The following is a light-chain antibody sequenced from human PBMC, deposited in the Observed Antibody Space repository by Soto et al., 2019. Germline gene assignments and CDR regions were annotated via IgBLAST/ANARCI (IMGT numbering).Light chain of an antibody. CDR1: QSISSY. CDR2: AAS. V-gene: IGKV1-39*01. CDR3: QQSYSTPYT. Sequence: DIQMTQSPSSLSASVGDRVTITCRASQSISSYLNWYQQKPGKAPKLLIYAASSLQGGVPSRFSGSGSGTDFTLTISSLQPEDFATYYCQQSYSTPYTFGQGT. J-gene: IGKJ2*01.